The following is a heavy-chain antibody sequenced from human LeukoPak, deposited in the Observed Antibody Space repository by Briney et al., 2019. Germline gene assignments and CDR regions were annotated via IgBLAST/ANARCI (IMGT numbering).Heavy chain of an antibody. J-gene: IGHJ6*03. V-gene: IGHV3-23*01. CDR1: GFTFSSYG. D-gene: IGHD3-10*01. CDR2: ISGSGGST. Sequence: QSGGTLRLSCAASGFTFSSYGMSWVRQAPGKGLEWVSAISGSGGSTYYADSVKGRFTISRDNSKNTLYLQMNSLRAEDTAVYYCARDGSGSYYNPYYYYYMDVWGKGTTVTVSS. CDR3: ARDGSGSYYNPYYYYYMDV.